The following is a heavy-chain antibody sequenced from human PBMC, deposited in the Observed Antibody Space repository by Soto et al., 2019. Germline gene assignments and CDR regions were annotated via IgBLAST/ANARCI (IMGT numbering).Heavy chain of an antibody. CDR1: GGSFSGYY. CDR2: INHSGST. CDR3: ARGDDILTGYNYRQMCFDY. V-gene: IGHV4-34*01. Sequence: PSETLSLTCAVYGGSFSGYYWSWIRQPPGKGLEWIGEINHSGSTNYNPSLKSRVTISVDTSKNQFSLKLSSVTAADTAVYYCARGDDILTGYNYRQMCFDYWGQGTLVTVSS. D-gene: IGHD3-9*01. J-gene: IGHJ4*02.